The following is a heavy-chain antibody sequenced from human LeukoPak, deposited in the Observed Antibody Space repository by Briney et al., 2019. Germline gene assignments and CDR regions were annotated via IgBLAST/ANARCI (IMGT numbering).Heavy chain of an antibody. CDR2: ISSNGGST. CDR3: VKDLRYYYGSGSSDY. J-gene: IGHJ4*02. CDR1: EFTFSDYG. D-gene: IGHD3-10*01. V-gene: IGHV3-64D*09. Sequence: GGSLRLSCAASEFTFSDYGMHWVRQAPGKGLEYVSAISSNGGSTYYADSVKGRFTISRDNSKNTLYLQMSSLRAEDTAVYYCVKDLRYYYGSGSSDYWGQGTLVTVSS.